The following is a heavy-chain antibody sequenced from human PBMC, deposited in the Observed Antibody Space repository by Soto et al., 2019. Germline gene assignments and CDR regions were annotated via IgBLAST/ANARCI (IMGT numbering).Heavy chain of an antibody. J-gene: IGHJ5*02. V-gene: IGHV4-34*01. CDR3: SLYSPPKKPYDSNPGWLDP. CDR2: INHSGST. D-gene: IGHD3-22*01. Sequence: SEALSLTFGFYGGSFSGYYLSWIRQPPGKGLEWIGEINHSGSTNYNPSLKSRVPISVDTSKNHFSLKLSSVIAADTAVYFCSLYSPPKKPYDSNPGWLDPWGQGTLVTVSS. CDR1: GGSFSGYY.